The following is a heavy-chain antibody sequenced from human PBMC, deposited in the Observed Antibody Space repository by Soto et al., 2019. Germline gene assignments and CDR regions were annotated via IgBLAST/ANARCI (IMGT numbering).Heavy chain of an antibody. CDR1: GFSFSHNW. Sequence: GGSLRLSCAASGFSFSHNWMHWVRQAPGKGLVWVSRISPDGRTTTYADSVKGRFTISRDNAKSTLYLQMNRRTVEDGAVSYCAASWLPTNFWGRGTLVTVSS. V-gene: IGHV3-74*01. J-gene: IGHJ4*02. CDR2: ISPDGRTT. CDR3: AASWLPTNF. D-gene: IGHD3-3*01.